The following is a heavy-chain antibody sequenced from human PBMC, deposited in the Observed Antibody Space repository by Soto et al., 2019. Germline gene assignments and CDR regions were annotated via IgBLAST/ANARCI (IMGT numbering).Heavy chain of an antibody. D-gene: IGHD5-12*01. CDR1: GYSFTSYW. J-gene: IGHJ4*02. CDR3: ARLKRDGYNYSPLYY. Sequence: EVQLVQSGAEVKKPGESQKISCKGSGYSFTSYWIGWVRQMPGKGLEWMGIIYPGDSDTRYSPSFQGQVTISADKSISTAYLQWSSLKASDTAMYYCARLKRDGYNYSPLYYWGQGTLVTVSS. CDR2: IYPGDSDT. V-gene: IGHV5-51*03.